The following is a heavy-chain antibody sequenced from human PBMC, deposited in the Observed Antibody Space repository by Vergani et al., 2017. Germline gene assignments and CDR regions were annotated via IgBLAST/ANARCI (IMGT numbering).Heavy chain of an antibody. D-gene: IGHD5-18*01. J-gene: IGHJ6*02. Sequence: VRLEESGQGLVKPSETLSLTCSVSGYSIGSGFYWAWIRQSPGEGLQWLTSIHNRGKTSHTPSLKSRVTISVDTSKKQFSLKLSPVTAADTAVYYCATVDTAMVNYYYVGMDVWGQGTTVTVSS. V-gene: IGHV4-38-2*01. CDR2: IHNRGKT. CDR1: GYSIGSGFY. CDR3: ATVDTAMVNYYYVGMDV.